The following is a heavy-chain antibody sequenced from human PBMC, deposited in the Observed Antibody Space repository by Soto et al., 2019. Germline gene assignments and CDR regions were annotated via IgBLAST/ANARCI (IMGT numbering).Heavy chain of an antibody. V-gene: IGHV3-15*01. J-gene: IGHJ3*02. CDR2: IKSKTDGGTT. CDR1: GFTFSNAW. Sequence: GGSLRLSCAASGFTFSNAWMSWVRQAPGKGLEWVGRIKSKTDGGTTDYAAPVKGRFTISRDDSKNTLYLQMNSLKTEDTAVYYCTGIVVVPAAILDAFDIWGQGTMVTVSS. D-gene: IGHD2-2*02. CDR3: TGIVVVPAAILDAFDI.